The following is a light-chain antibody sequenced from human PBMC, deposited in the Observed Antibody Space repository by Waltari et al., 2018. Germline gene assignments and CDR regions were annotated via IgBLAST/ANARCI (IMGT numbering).Light chain of an antibody. Sequence: EIVLTQSPANLSLSPGERATLSCRASQSVSYSLAWYQQKPGQTPRLLIYSASNRATPIPARFSGSGSGSDFTLTISSLEPEDFAVYYCQQRSSWPRTFGQGTKVEIK. CDR3: QQRSSWPRT. J-gene: IGKJ1*01. CDR1: QSVSYS. V-gene: IGKV3-11*01. CDR2: SAS.